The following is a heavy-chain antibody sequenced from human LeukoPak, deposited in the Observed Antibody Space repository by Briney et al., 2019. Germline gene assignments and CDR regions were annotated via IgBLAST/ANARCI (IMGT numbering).Heavy chain of an antibody. J-gene: IGHJ4*02. D-gene: IGHD6-19*01. V-gene: IGHV3-30*18. CDR1: GFTFSSYG. Sequence: PGRSLRLSCAASGFTFSSYGMHWVRQAPGKGLEWVAVISFDGSNKYYADSVKGRFTISRDNSKNTLYLQMNSLRAEDTAVYYCAKDGEIVAVAGFFDYWGQGTLVTVSS. CDR2: ISFDGSNK. CDR3: AKDGEIVAVAGFFDY.